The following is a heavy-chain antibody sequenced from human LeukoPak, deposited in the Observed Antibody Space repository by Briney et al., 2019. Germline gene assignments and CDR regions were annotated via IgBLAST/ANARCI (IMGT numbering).Heavy chain of an antibody. D-gene: IGHD6-25*01. CDR3: AKGTAAADFDY. CDR2: ISGSGGST. J-gene: IGHJ4*02. CDR1: GXTFSSYA. V-gene: IGHV3-23*01. Sequence: GGSLRLSWAASGXTFSSYAMSWVRQAPGKGLEWVSRISGSGGSTYYADSEKGRFTVSRDNSKNTLYLQMNSLRADDTAVYYCAKGTAAADFDYWGQGTLVTVSS.